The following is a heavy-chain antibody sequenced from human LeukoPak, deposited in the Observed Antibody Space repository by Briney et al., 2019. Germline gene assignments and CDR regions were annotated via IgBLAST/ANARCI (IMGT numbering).Heavy chain of an antibody. CDR2: IWYDGSNK. CDR3: ASSERGYFDY. V-gene: IGHV3-33*01. CDR1: GFTFSSYG. J-gene: IGHJ4*02. D-gene: IGHD6-25*01. Sequence: QPGRSLRLSCAASGFTFSSYGMHWVRQAPGKGLEWMAVIWYDGSNKYYADSVKGRFTISRDNSKNTLYLQMNSLRAEDTAVYYCASSERGYFDYWGQGTLVTVSS.